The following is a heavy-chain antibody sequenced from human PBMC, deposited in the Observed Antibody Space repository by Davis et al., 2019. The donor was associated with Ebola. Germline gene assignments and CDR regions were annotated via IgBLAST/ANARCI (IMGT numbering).Heavy chain of an antibody. V-gene: IGHV3-21*04. J-gene: IGHJ5*02. D-gene: IGHD1-26*01. CDR1: GFTFSSYS. CDR2: ISSSSSYI. Sequence: GESLKISCAASGFTFSSYSMNWVRQAPGKGLEWVSSISSSSSYIYYADSVKGRFTISRDNAKNTLYLQMNSLRAEDTAVYYCAKDPFSVGATRAWFDPWGQGTLVTVSS. CDR3: AKDPFSVGATRAWFDP.